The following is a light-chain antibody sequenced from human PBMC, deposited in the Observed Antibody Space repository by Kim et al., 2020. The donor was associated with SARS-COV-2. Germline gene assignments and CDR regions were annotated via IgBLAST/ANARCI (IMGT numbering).Light chain of an antibody. CDR3: NSRDSSGNHYV. CDR1: SLRSYY. CDR2: GKN. V-gene: IGLV3-19*01. Sequence: SSELTQDPAVSVALGQTVRITCPVDSLRSYYASWYQQKPGQAPVLVIYGKNNRPSGIPDRFSGSSSGNTASLTITGAQAEDEADYYCNSRDSSGNHYVFG. J-gene: IGLJ1*01.